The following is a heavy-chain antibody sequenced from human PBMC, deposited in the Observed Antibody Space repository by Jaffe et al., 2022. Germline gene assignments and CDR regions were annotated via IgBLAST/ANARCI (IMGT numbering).Heavy chain of an antibody. CDR3: ASVAGTSWYFDL. Sequence: EVQLVESGGGLVQPGGSLRLSCAASGFTFSSYWMHWVRQAPGKGLVWVSRINSDGSSTSYADSVKGRFTISRDNAKNTLYLQMNSLRAEDTAVYYCASVAGTSWYFDLWGRGTLVTVSS. J-gene: IGHJ2*01. V-gene: IGHV3-74*01. CDR1: GFTFSSYW. D-gene: IGHD6-19*01. CDR2: INSDGSST.